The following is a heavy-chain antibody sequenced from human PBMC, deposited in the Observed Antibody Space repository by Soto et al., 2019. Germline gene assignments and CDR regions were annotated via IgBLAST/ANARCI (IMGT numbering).Heavy chain of an antibody. CDR1: GFTFSTYS. J-gene: IGHJ5*02. CDR3: ARLYSTSSVNRWFDP. D-gene: IGHD6-6*01. CDR2: ISASGDAI. Sequence: EVQLVESGGGLVQPGGSLRLSCAASGFTFSTYSMNWVRQAPGKGLEWISFISASGDAIYYADSVRGRFTISRDNAESSLYLQVNSLRYEDTAVYYCARLYSTSSVNRWFDPWGQGTLVTVSS. V-gene: IGHV3-48*02.